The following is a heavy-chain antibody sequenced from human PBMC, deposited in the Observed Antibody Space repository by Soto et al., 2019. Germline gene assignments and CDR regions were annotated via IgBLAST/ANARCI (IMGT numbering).Heavy chain of an antibody. Sequence: EVQLVESGGGLVQPGGSLRLSCAASGFTFSSYSMNWVRQAPGKGLEWVSYISSSSSTIYYADSVKGRFTISRDNAKNSLYLQTNSLRAEDTAVYYCARVLFGSWYTGNAFDIWGQGTMVTVSS. J-gene: IGHJ3*02. CDR2: ISSSSSTI. V-gene: IGHV3-48*01. CDR3: ARVLFGSWYTGNAFDI. CDR1: GFTFSSYS. D-gene: IGHD2-2*02.